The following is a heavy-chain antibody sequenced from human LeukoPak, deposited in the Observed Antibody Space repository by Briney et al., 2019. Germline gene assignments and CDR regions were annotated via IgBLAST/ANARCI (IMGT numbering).Heavy chain of an antibody. D-gene: IGHD2-15*01. V-gene: IGHV3-20*04. CDR3: ARDRTKLGCCSGRSCYGGRNDAFDI. J-gene: IGHJ3*02. CDR2: VNWNGGST. Sequence: GGSLRLSCAASGFAFDDYGMSWVRQAPGKGLEWVSGVNWNGGSTGYADSVKGRFTISRDNAKSSLYLQMNSLRAEDTALYYCARDRTKLGCCSGRSCYGGRNDAFDIWGQGTMVTVSS. CDR1: GFAFDDYG.